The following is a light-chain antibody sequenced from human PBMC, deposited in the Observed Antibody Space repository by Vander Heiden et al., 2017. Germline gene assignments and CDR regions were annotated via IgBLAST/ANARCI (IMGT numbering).Light chain of an antibody. V-gene: IGLV2-14*01. J-gene: IGLJ1*01. CDR1: SSDVGGYNY. Sequence: QSALTQPASVSGSPGQSITISCTGTSSDVGGYNYVSCYQQHPGKAPKLMIYEVSNRPSGVASRFSGSKSGNTASLTISGLQAEDEADYYCSSYTSSSTYVFGTGTKVTVL. CDR3: SSYTSSSTYV. CDR2: EVS.